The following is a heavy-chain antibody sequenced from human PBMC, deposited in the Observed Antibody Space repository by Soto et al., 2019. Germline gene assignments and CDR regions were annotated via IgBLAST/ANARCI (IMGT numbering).Heavy chain of an antibody. D-gene: IGHD2-2*01. CDR1: GFTFSSYG. Sequence: GGSLRLSCAASGFTFSSYGMHWVRQAPGKGLEWVAVISYDGSNKYYADSVKGRFTISRDNSKNTLYLQMNSLRAEDTAVYYCAKDGGVVPAAYFDYWGQGTLVTVSS. J-gene: IGHJ4*02. CDR2: ISYDGSNK. V-gene: IGHV3-30*18. CDR3: AKDGGVVPAAYFDY.